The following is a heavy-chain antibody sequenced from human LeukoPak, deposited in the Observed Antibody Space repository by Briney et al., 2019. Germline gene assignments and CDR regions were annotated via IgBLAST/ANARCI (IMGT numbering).Heavy chain of an antibody. CDR3: ARAPDYYDSSGDWFDP. J-gene: IGHJ5*02. D-gene: IGHD3-22*01. CDR1: GGSFSGYY. Sequence: SETLSLTCAVYGGSFSGYYWSWIRQPPGKGLEWIGEINHSGSTNYNPSLKSRVTISVDTSKSQFSLKLSSVTAADTAVYYCARAPDYYDSSGDWFDPWGQGTLVTVSS. V-gene: IGHV4-34*01. CDR2: INHSGST.